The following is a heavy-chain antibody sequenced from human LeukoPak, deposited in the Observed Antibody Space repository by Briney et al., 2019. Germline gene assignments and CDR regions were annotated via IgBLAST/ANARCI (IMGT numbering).Heavy chain of an antibody. D-gene: IGHD3-22*01. CDR3: ARGEYYDSSDRFDY. V-gene: IGHV3-48*03. Sequence: GGSLRLSCAASGFTFSSYEMNWVRQAPGKGLEWVSYISSSGSTIYYADSVKGRFTISRDNAKNSLYLQMNSLRAEDTAVYYCARGEYYDSSDRFDYWGQGTLVTVSS. CDR2: ISSSGSTI. J-gene: IGHJ4*02. CDR1: GFTFSSYE.